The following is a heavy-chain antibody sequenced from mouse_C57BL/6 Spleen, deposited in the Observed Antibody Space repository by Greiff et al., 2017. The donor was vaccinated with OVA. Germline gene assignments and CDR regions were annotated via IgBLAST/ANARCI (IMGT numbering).Heavy chain of an antibody. CDR3: TRGHDYYYAMDY. CDR1: GYTFTDYE. J-gene: IGHJ4*01. Sequence: VQLQQSGAELVRPGASVTLSCKASGYTFTDYEMHWVKQTPVHGLEWIGAIDPETGGTASNQKFKGKAILTADKSSSTAYMELRSLTSEDSAVYYCTRGHDYYYAMDYWGQGTSVTVSA. D-gene: IGHD2-4*01. V-gene: IGHV1-15*01. CDR2: IDPETGGT.